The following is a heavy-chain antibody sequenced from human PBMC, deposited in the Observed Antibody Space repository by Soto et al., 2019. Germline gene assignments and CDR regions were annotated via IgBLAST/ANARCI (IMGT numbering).Heavy chain of an antibody. V-gene: IGHV4-39*01. CDR2: IYYSGST. J-gene: IGHJ5*02. CDR1: GGSISSGGFY. D-gene: IGHD1-26*01. Sequence: PSETLSPTCTVSGGSISSGGFYWSWIRQPPGKGLEWIGSIYYSGSTYYNPSLKSRVTISVDTSKNQFSLKLSSVTAADTAVYYCATQEVGGSYVYTFDPWGQGTLVTVSS. CDR3: ATQEVGGSYVYTFDP.